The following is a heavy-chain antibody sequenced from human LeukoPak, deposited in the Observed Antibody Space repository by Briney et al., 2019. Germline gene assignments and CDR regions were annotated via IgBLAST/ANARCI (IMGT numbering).Heavy chain of an antibody. D-gene: IGHD3-22*01. CDR2: IYTSGGT. CDR1: GGSIGSYY. V-gene: IGHV4-4*07. Sequence: SSETLSLTCTVSGGSIGSYYWSWIRQPAEKGLEWIGRIYTSGGTVYNPSLKSRVTMSVDTSKNQFSLKLSSVTAADTAVYYCARGVFYYDTSGRGYYFDYWGQGTLVTVSS. J-gene: IGHJ4*02. CDR3: ARGVFYYDTSGRGYYFDY.